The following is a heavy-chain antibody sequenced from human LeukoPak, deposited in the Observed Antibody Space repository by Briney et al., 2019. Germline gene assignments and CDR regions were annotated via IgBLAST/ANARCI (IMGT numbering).Heavy chain of an antibody. Sequence: SETLSLTCTVSGGSISGYYWSWIRQPPGKGLEWIGEINHSGSTNYNPSLKSRVTISVDTSKNQFSLKLSSVTAADTAVYYCAREAAAGTPGYYYYYMDVWGKGTTVTVSS. D-gene: IGHD6-13*01. J-gene: IGHJ6*03. V-gene: IGHV4-34*01. CDR3: AREAAAGTPGYYYYYMDV. CDR2: INHSGST. CDR1: GGSISGYY.